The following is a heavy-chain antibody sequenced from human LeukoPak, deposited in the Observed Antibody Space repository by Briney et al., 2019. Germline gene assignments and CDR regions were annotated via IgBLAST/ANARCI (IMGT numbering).Heavy chain of an antibody. V-gene: IGHV3-74*01. CDR1: GFTFSRHW. CDR2: IKSDGSET. J-gene: IGHJ4*02. CDR3: ARVIPYFDL. Sequence: GGSLRLSCAASGFTFSRHWMHWVRQGPGKGLEWVSRIKSDGSETQYADSVKGRFTISRDSAHNTLYLQMTSLRPEDTAIYYCARVIPYFDLWGQGALVTASS. D-gene: IGHD2-21*01.